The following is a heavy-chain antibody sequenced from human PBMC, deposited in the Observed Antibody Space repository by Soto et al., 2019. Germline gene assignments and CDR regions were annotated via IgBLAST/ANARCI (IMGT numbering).Heavy chain of an antibody. CDR1: GLTFSRVS. Sequence: GGSLRLSCEASGLTFSRVSMNWVRQAPGKGLEWVASISSGSSDTWYADSVKGRFIISRDNAQNSLFLQMNTLRPEDTAMYYCARVAYWGPGTQVTVSS. CDR2: ISSGSSDT. CDR3: ARVAY. V-gene: IGHV3-21*01. J-gene: IGHJ4*02.